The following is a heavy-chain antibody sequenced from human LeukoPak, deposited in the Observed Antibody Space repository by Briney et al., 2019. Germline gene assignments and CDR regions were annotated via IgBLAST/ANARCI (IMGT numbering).Heavy chain of an antibody. CDR1: GFTFSSYG. J-gene: IGHJ4*02. Sequence: PGGSLRLSCAASGFTFSSYGMHWVRQAPGKGLEWVAFIRFDGSNQFYAGSVKGRFTISRDDSKNTLFLQMNSLRAEDTAVYYCARDGYNSVLSYGYFDYWGQGTLVTVSS. CDR3: ARDGYNSVLSYGYFDY. D-gene: IGHD5-24*01. V-gene: IGHV3-30*02. CDR2: IRFDGSNQ.